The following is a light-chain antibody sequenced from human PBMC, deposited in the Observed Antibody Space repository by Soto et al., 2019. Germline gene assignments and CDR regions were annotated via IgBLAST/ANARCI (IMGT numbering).Light chain of an antibody. V-gene: IGKV3-11*01. CDR2: DAS. CDR1: QSVGSY. CDR3: QQSSDWPST. J-gene: IGKJ4*01. Sequence: EIVLTQSPVTLSLSPGERATLSCRASQSVGSYFAWYQQKPGQAPRLLIYDASNRATGIPARFSGSGSGTDFTLTISSLVPDDVAVYYCQQSSDWPSTFGGGTKVEIK.